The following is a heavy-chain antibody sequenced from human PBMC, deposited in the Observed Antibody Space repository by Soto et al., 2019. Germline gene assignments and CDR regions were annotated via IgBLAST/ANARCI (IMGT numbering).Heavy chain of an antibody. D-gene: IGHD3-22*01. V-gene: IGHV1-18*04. Sequence: GASVKVSCKASGYTFTSYGISWVRQAPGQGLEWMGWISAYNGNTNYAQKLQGRVTMTTDTSTSTAYMELRSLRSDDTAVYYCARDYHYYDSSGYYRDYYYYGMDVWDQGTTVTVSS. CDR2: ISAYNGNT. CDR3: ARDYHYYDSSGYYRDYYYYGMDV. CDR1: GYTFTSYG. J-gene: IGHJ6*02.